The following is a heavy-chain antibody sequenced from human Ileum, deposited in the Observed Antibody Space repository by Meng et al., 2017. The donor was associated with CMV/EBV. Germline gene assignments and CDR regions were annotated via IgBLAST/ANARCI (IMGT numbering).Heavy chain of an antibody. V-gene: IGHV4-30-4*08. J-gene: IGHJ5*02. CDR2: ISYTGNT. D-gene: IGHD6-6*01. CDR3: ARDRGSSINWFDP. CDR1: GVSVNSDDYY. Sequence: SETLSLTCTVSGVSVNSDDYYWSWIRQPPGKDLEWIGHISYTGNTYYNPSLGSPVTISLDTSKNQFSLNLYSVTAADTAVYYCARDRGSSINWFDPWGQGTQVTGAS.